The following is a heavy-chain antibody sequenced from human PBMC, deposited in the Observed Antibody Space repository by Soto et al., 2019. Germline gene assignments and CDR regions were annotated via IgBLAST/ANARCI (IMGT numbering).Heavy chain of an antibody. CDR1: GYTFTSYG. CDR3: ARGSGSYKNDY. V-gene: IGHV1-18*01. CDR2: ISGYNGNT. J-gene: IGHJ4*02. D-gene: IGHD3-10*01. Sequence: QVQLVQSGAEVKKPGASVKVSCKASGYTFTSYGISWVRQAPGQGLEWMGWISGYNGNTNYAQKPQGRVTMTTDTATSQAKLGLRSMRTDNTAVYYCARGSGSYKNDYWGQGILVTVSS.